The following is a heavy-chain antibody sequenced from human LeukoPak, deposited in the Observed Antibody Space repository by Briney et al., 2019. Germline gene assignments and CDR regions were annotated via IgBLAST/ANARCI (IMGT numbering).Heavy chain of an antibody. D-gene: IGHD2-2*02. Sequence: GGSLRLSCAASGFTFSSNYMSWVRQAPGKGVEGVSVIYSGGSTYYSDSVKGRFTISSDNSKNTLYLQMNSLRAEDTAVYYCAKALLGYCSSTSCYTPWDYWGQGTLVTVSS. CDR1: GFTFSSNY. CDR3: AKALLGYCSSTSCYTPWDY. J-gene: IGHJ4*02. CDR2: IYSGGST. V-gene: IGHV3-66*01.